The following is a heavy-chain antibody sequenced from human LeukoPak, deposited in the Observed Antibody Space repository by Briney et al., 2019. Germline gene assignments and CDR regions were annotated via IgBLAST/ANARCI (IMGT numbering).Heavy chain of an antibody. CDR2: IKQDGSEK. CDR3: ARGYDSSGYYEGPYDY. D-gene: IGHD3-22*01. CDR1: GFTFSSYW. J-gene: IGHJ4*02. Sequence: GGSLRLSCAASGFTFSSYWMSWVRQAPGKGLEWVANIKQDGSEKYYVDSVKGRFTISRDNAKNSLYLQMNSLRAEDTAVYYCARGYDSSGYYEGPYDYWGQGTLVTVSS. V-gene: IGHV3-7*03.